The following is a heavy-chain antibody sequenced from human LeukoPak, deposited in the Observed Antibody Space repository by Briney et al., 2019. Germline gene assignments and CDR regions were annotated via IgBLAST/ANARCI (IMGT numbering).Heavy chain of an antibody. CDR2: FDPEDGET. J-gene: IGHJ5*02. CDR1: GYTLTELS. V-gene: IGHV1-24*01. Sequence: ASVKVSCKVSGYTLTELSMHWVRQAPGKGLEWMGGFDPEDGETIYAQKFQGRVTMTEDTSTDTAYMELSSLRSEDTAVYYRATSLRQTITMVRGVWRTWGQGTLVTVSS. D-gene: IGHD3-10*01. CDR3: ATSLRQTITMVRGVWRT.